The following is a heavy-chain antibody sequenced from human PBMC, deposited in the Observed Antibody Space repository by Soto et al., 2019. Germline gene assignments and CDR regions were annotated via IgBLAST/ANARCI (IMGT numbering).Heavy chain of an antibody. CDR1: GGSISGGRYD. CDR2: IHYSGTN. J-gene: IGHJ4*02. V-gene: IGHV4-31*03. CDR3: ARGGGVIAPVAF. Sequence: QVQLQESGPGLVKASQTLSLTCTVSGGSISGGRYDWSWIRQHPGKGLEWIGNIHYSGTNHYNPYLKSRFTISIDTSKNNFSLKLRSVTAADTAVYFCARGGGVIAPVAFWGQGALVPVSS. D-gene: IGHD3-16*02.